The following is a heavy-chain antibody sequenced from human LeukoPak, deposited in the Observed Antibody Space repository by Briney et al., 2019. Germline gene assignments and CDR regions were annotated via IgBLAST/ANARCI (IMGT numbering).Heavy chain of an antibody. V-gene: IGHV4-34*01. CDR3: ARGRLYYDSNGYYCDY. CDR2: INHSGST. CDR1: GGSFSGYY. D-gene: IGHD3-22*01. J-gene: IGHJ4*02. Sequence: SETLSLTCAVYGGSFSGYYWSWIRQPPGKGLEWIGEINHSGSTNYNPSLKSRVTISVDTSKNQFSLKLSSVTAADTAVYYCARGRLYYDSNGYYCDYWGQGTLVTVSS.